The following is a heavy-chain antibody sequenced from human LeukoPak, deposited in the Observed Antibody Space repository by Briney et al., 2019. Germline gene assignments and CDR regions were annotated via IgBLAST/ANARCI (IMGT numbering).Heavy chain of an antibody. V-gene: IGHV3-21*01. CDR2: ISSSSSYI. D-gene: IGHD1-26*01. J-gene: IGHJ4*02. CDR1: GFTFSSYS. Sequence: GGSLRLSCAASGFTFSSYSMNWVRQAPGKGLEWVSSISSSSSYIYYADSVKGRFTISRDNAKNTLYLQMNSLRAEDTAVYYCARSYGGSYYMDYWGQGTLVTVSS. CDR3: ARSYGGSYYMDY.